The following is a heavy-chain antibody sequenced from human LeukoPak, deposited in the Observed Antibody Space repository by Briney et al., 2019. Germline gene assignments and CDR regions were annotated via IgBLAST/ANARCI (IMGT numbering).Heavy chain of an antibody. CDR1: GFTFTSSA. Sequence: EASVKVSCKASGFTFTSSAMQWVRQARGQRLEWIGWIVVGSGNTSYAQKFQERVTITRDMSTSTAYMELSSLRSEDTAVYYCAADRGSGWNYYYYGMDVWGQGTTVTVSS. CDR3: AADRGSGWNYYYYGMDV. CDR2: IVVGSGNT. J-gene: IGHJ6*02. D-gene: IGHD6-19*01. V-gene: IGHV1-58*02.